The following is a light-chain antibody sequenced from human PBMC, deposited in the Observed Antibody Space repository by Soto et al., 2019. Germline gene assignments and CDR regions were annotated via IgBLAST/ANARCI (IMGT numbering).Light chain of an antibody. CDR2: EDN. Sequence: NFMLAQPHSVSESPGKTVTISCTGSSGTVVTNYVQWYQQRPGSAPTTVIYEDNQRPSGVPDRFSGSIDRSSNSASLTISGLKTEEEAVCYCQSSDSRNHVVFGGGTKLTVL. CDR3: QSSDSRNHVV. V-gene: IGLV6-57*02. CDR1: SGTVVTNY. J-gene: IGLJ2*01.